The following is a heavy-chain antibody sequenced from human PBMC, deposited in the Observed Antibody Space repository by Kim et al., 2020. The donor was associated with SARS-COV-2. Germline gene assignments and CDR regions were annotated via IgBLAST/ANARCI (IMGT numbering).Heavy chain of an antibody. D-gene: IGHD3-16*02. Sequence: GGSLRLSCAASGFTFSNAWMSWVRQAPGKGLEWVGRIKSKTDGGTTDYAAPVKGRFTISRDDSKNTLYLQMNSLKTEDTAVYYCTTDYLAAGAFDIWGQGTMVTVSS. J-gene: IGHJ3*02. V-gene: IGHV3-15*01. CDR3: TTDYLAAGAFDI. CDR2: IKSKTDGGTT. CDR1: GFTFSNAW.